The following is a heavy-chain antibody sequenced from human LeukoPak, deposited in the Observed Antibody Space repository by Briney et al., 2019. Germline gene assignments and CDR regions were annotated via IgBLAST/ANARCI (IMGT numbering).Heavy chain of an antibody. V-gene: IGHV3-30*03. J-gene: IGHJ4*02. Sequence: GGSLTLSCEASGCTLNSCGMHWVRQAAGKGLEGVAVITYDGSTNYSHALLKGRFTIFRNTAKGPLHPQMNNLKPERTAVYVCVIEQGSGYYRTADYWGQKTLVTVS. CDR1: GCTLNSCG. CDR3: VIEQGSGYYRTADY. D-gene: IGHD3-10*01. CDR2: ITYDGSTN.